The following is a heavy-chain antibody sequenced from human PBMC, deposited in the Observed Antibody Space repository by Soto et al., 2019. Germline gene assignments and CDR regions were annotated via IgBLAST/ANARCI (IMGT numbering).Heavy chain of an antibody. V-gene: IGHV4-30-2*01. D-gene: IGHD3-22*01. Sequence: SETLSLTCAVTSGSISSGGYSWSWIRQPPGKGLEWIGYIHDSGTNSSIPSLKSRVSFSIDRSKNQFSLKLTSVTAADSAIYYCARYYFDSPFDTWGQGTLVTVSS. CDR3: ARYYFDSPFDT. CDR2: IHDSGTN. J-gene: IGHJ5*02. CDR1: SGSISSGGYS.